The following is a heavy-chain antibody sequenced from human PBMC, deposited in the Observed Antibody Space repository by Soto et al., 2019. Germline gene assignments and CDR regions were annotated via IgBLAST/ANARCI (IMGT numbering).Heavy chain of an antibody. V-gene: IGHV1-3*01. Sequence: QVQLVQSGAEVKKPGASVKVSCKASGYTFTSYAMHWVRQAPGQRLEWMGWINAGNGNTKYSQKFQGRVTITRDTSASTAYMALRSLRSEDTAVYYCARVIGGLYYFDYWGQGPMVTVSP. CDR3: ARVIGGLYYFDY. CDR1: GYTFTSYA. D-gene: IGHD3-16*02. J-gene: IGHJ4*02. CDR2: INAGNGNT.